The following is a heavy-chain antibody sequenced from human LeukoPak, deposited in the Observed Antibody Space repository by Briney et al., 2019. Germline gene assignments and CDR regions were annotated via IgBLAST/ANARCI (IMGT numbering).Heavy chain of an antibody. J-gene: IGHJ4*02. D-gene: IGHD3-22*01. CDR1: GYTFTNYG. V-gene: IGHV1-18*01. CDR2: ISAYNANT. CDR3: ARGSYYYDPYYFDY. Sequence: ASVKVSCKASGYTFTNYGINWVRQAPGQGLDCMGWISAYNANTNYAQSLQGRVTMTTDTSTSTAYMELRSLRSDDAAVYYCARGSYYYDPYYFDYWGQGTLVTVSS.